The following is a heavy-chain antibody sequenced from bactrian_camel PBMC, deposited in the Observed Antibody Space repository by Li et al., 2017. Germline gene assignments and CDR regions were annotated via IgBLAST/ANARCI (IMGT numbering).Heavy chain of an antibody. V-gene: IGHV3S55*01. CDR2: VSSRDKT. J-gene: IGHJ4*01. D-gene: IGHD4*01. CDR1: GLTYGSYC. CDR3: AYDTQFCGGANCADERFGGDCTN. Sequence: QLVESGGGSVQAGGSLRLSCTDSGLTYGSYCLGWFRQAVGKEREGVASVSSRDKTYYADSVKGRFTISRERDTLYLQMNSLKPEDAAMYYCAYDTQFCGGANCADERFGGDCTNWGQGTQVTVS.